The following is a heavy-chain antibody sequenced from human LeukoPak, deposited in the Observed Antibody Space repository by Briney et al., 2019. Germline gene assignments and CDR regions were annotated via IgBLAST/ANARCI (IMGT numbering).Heavy chain of an antibody. D-gene: IGHD2-15*01. Sequence: GGSRRLSCAASGFAFKNAWMSWVRQAPGKGLEWVSAISHSAYSTYYADSVKGRFTISRDNSKNTLYLQMNSLRAEDTAVYYCAKSVAPYCSGGSCFDAFDMWGQGTMVTVSS. J-gene: IGHJ3*02. CDR1: GFAFKNAW. CDR2: ISHSAYST. CDR3: AKSVAPYCSGGSCFDAFDM. V-gene: IGHV3-23*01.